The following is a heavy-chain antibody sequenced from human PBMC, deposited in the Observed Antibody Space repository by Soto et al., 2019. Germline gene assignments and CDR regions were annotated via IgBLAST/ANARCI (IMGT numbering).Heavy chain of an antibody. J-gene: IGHJ4*02. V-gene: IGHV3-23*01. CDR2: ISGSGDST. Sequence: EVQLLESGGGLVQPGGSLRLSCAASGFTFSNYAMSWVRQAPGKGLEWVSVISGSGDSTYYADSVKGRFTISRDNSKNTLYLQLNSQRAEDTAVYYCASRGSGSYYVGWGQGTLVTVSS. CDR1: GFTFSNYA. CDR3: ASRGSGSYYVG. D-gene: IGHD3-10*01.